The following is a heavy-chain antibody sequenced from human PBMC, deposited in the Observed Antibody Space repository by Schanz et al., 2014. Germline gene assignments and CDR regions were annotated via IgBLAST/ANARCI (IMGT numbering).Heavy chain of an antibody. CDR2: ISPYNGNT. J-gene: IGHJ2*01. D-gene: IGHD3-16*01. V-gene: IGHV1-18*01. Sequence: QVQVVQSGAEVKKPGASVKVSCKASGYTFTSYGISWVRQAPGQGLEWMGWISPYNGNTNYAQKLQGRVTMTADTSANTAYMELRSLRSDDTAHYYCVRVPSRDVSFDLWGRGTLXTVSS. CDR1: GYTFTSYG. CDR3: VRVPSRDVSFDL.